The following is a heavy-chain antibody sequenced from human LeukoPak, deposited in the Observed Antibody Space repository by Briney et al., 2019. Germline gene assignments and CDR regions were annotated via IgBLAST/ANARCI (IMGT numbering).Heavy chain of an antibody. Sequence: PGGSLRLSCAASGFTFDDNGMSWVRQAPGKRLGWVSGINWNGGSTGYVDSVKGRFTISRDNAKNSLYLQMNSLRAEDTALYYCAKDIGANYGSGSYSASPVDYWGQGTLVTVSS. CDR1: GFTFDDNG. J-gene: IGHJ4*02. V-gene: IGHV3-20*04. CDR2: INWNGGST. CDR3: AKDIGANYGSGSYSASPVDY. D-gene: IGHD3-10*01.